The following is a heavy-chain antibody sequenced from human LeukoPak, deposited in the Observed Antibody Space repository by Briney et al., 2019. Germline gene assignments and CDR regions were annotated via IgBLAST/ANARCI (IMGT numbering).Heavy chain of an antibody. Sequence: GSLRLSCAASGFTFSSFAMSWVRQAPGKGLEWVSVISGRGDSTYYADSVKGRFTISRDNSKSTVYLQMNSLRAEDTAVYYCARETGDFDSWGQGTLVIVSS. D-gene: IGHD7-27*01. J-gene: IGHJ4*02. CDR1: GFTFSSFA. V-gene: IGHV3-23*01. CDR3: ARETGDFDS. CDR2: ISGRGDST.